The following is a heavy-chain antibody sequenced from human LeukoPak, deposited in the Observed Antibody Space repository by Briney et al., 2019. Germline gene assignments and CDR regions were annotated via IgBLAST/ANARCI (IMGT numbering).Heavy chain of an antibody. J-gene: IGHJ4*02. CDR1: GGSISSYY. V-gene: IGHV4-59*01. D-gene: IGHD5-24*01. CDR2: IYYSGSTT. Sequence: SETLSLTCTVSGGSISSYYWSWIRPPPGKGLEWMGYIYYSGSTTNYKPSLKSRVTISVDTSKNQFSLKLSSVTAADTAVYYCARVQGIRDGPFDYWGQGTLVTVSS. CDR3: ARVQGIRDGPFDY.